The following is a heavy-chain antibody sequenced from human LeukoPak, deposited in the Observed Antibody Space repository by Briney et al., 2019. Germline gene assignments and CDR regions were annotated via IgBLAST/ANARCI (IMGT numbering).Heavy chain of an antibody. Sequence: GGSLRLSCADSGSTFSSYAMSWVRQAPGKGLEWVSAISGSGGSTYYADSVKGRFTISRDNSKNTLYLQMNSLRAEDTAVYYCAKEWFGELLSPFDYWGQGTLVTVSS. CDR3: AKEWFGELLSPFDY. D-gene: IGHD3-10*01. J-gene: IGHJ4*02. CDR1: GSTFSSYA. CDR2: ISGSGGST. V-gene: IGHV3-23*01.